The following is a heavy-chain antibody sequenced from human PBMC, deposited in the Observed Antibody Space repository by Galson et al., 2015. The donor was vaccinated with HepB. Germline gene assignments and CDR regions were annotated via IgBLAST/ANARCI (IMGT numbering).Heavy chain of an antibody. J-gene: IGHJ6*02. CDR1: GFTFSDYY. Sequence: SLRLSCAASGFTFSDYYMSWIRQAPGKGLEWVSYISSSSSYTNYADSVKGRFTISRDNAKNSLYLQMNSLRAEDTAVYYCARDYVKYSSSTSIYYYYGMDVWGQGTTVTVSS. D-gene: IGHD6-6*01. CDR3: ARDYVKYSSSTSIYYYYGMDV. V-gene: IGHV3-11*06. CDR2: ISSSSSYT.